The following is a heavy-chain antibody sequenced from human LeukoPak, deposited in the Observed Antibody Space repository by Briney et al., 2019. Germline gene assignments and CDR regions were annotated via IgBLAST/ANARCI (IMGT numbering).Heavy chain of an antibody. V-gene: IGHV4-61*02. CDR3: ARGGDYGDYVFHY. D-gene: IGHD4-17*01. J-gene: IGHJ4*02. CDR2: ISSSGST. CDR1: GDSISSGDYY. Sequence: PSETLSLTCTVSGDSISSGDYYWSWIRQPAGKGLEWIGRISSSGSTNYNPSLKSRVTISVDTSKNQFSLKLYSVTAADTAVYYCARGGDYGDYVFHYWGQGTLVTVSS.